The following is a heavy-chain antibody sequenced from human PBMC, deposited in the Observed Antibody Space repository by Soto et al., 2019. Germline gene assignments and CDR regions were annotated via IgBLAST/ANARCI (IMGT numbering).Heavy chain of an antibody. CDR2: SRNKAKSYST. CDR3: SILEGA. J-gene: IGHJ5*02. Sequence: EVQLVESGGGLVQPGGSLTLSCAASGLTFGDHYMEWVRQAPGKGLEWVARSRNKAKSYSTDCAASVKGRFTISRDESKNSLNLQMNSLMTEDTAVYYCSILEGAWGQGTLVTVSS. V-gene: IGHV3-72*01. D-gene: IGHD2-21*01. CDR1: GLTFGDHY.